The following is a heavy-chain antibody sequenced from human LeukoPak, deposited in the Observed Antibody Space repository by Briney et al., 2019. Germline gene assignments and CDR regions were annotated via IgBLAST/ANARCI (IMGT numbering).Heavy chain of an antibody. J-gene: IGHJ5*02. Sequence: GGSLRLSCAASGFTFSDYYMSWIRQAPGKGLEWVSYISSSGSTIYYADSVKGRFTISRDNAKNSLYLQMNSLRAEDTAVYYCARVLSSGWYGDNWFDPWGQGTLVTVSS. V-gene: IGHV3-11*04. CDR3: ARVLSSGWYGDNWFDP. CDR1: GFTFSDYY. CDR2: ISSSGSTI. D-gene: IGHD6-19*01.